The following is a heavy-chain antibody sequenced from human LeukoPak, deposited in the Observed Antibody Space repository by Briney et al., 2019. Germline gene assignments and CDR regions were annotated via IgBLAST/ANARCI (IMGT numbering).Heavy chain of an antibody. D-gene: IGHD2-15*01. Sequence: SETLSLTCTVSGGSISSSGYYWSWIRQHPGKGLEWIGYIYYSGSTYYNPSLKSRVTISVDTSKNQFSLKLSSVTAADTAVYYCARLASPLCSGGSCYSSPYYMDVWGKGTTVTVSS. CDR2: IYYSGST. CDR1: GGSISSSGYY. CDR3: ARLASPLCSGGSCYSSPYYMDV. J-gene: IGHJ6*03. V-gene: IGHV4-31*03.